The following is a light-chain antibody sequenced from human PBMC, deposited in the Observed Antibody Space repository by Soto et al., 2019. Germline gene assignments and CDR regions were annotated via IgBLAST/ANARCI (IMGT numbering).Light chain of an antibody. CDR3: QHLNSYPPLFT. CDR1: QGISSY. J-gene: IGKJ3*01. V-gene: IGKV1-9*01. Sequence: IQLTQSPSSLSASVGDRVTITCRASQGISSYLAWYQQKPGKAPKLLIYASTTLQVVVPSRFSGSGSGTDFTLTITTLQPEDFASYYCQHLNSYPPLFTFGPGTKVNIK. CDR2: AST.